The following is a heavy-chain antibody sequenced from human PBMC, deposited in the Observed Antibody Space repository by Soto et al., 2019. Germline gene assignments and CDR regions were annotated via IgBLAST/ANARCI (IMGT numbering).Heavy chain of an antibody. CDR2: IYYSGST. D-gene: IGHD4-17*01. Sequence: PSETLSLTCTVSGGSISSGDYYWSWIRQPPGKGLEWIGYIYYSGSTYYNPSLKSRVTISVDTSKNQFSLKLSSVTAADTAVYYCARHSDDYPFSYWGQGTLVTVSS. CDR3: ARHSDDYPFSY. J-gene: IGHJ4*02. V-gene: IGHV4-30-4*01. CDR1: GGSISSGDYY.